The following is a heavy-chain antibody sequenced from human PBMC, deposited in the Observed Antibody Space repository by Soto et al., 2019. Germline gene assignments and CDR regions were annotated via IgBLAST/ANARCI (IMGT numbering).Heavy chain of an antibody. J-gene: IGHJ4*02. Sequence: VASVKVSCKASGYTFTNFGISWVRQAPGQGLEWMGWISAYNGNTNYAQNFQGRVTMTRDTSTSTVYMELSSLRSEDTAVYYCARPFWRANPIVGYWGQGTLVTVSS. D-gene: IGHD3-3*01. CDR2: ISAYNGNT. CDR1: GYTFTNFG. V-gene: IGHV1-18*01. CDR3: ARPFWRANPIVGY.